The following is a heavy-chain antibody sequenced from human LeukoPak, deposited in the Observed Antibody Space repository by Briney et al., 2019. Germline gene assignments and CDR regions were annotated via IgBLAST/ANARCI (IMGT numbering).Heavy chain of an antibody. CDR3: AQSRVRGVYYFDY. CDR1: GFTFRTYG. Sequence: GGSLRLSCAASGFTFRTYGMNWVRQAPGKGLEWAAIISYDGSNEDYADSVKGRFTISRDNSKNTLYLQMNSLRAEDSAVYYCAQSRVRGVYYFDYWGQGTLVTVSS. V-gene: IGHV3-30*03. CDR2: ISYDGSNE. D-gene: IGHD3-10*02. J-gene: IGHJ4*02.